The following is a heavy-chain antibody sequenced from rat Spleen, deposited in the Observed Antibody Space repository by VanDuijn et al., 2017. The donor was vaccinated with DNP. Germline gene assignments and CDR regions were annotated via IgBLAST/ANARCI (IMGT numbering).Heavy chain of an antibody. CDR2: ISNSGGNI. Sequence: EVQLVESGGGLVQPGRSLKLSCAASGFTFSNYGIHWIRQAPTKGLEWVAAISNSGGNIYYRDSVKGRFTISRDDAQSTLYLQIDSLRSEYTATYYCARHRTIMPYYYAMDAWGQGASVTVSS. CDR1: GFTFSNYG. V-gene: IGHV5-19*01. J-gene: IGHJ4*01. D-gene: IGHD1-12*01. CDR3: ARHRTIMPYYYAMDA.